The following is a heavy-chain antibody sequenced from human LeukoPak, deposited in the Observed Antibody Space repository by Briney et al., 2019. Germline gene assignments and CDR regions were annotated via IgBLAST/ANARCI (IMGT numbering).Heavy chain of an antibody. CDR1: GFTVGTNY. CDR2: IYSGGIT. D-gene: IGHD6-19*01. J-gene: IGHJ4*02. CDR3: ARRHSSGSN. Sequence: GGSLRLSCAASGFTVGTNYMSWVRQAPGKGLEWVPVIYSGGITYYADSVKGRFTISRDNPRNTLFLQMTSLSADDTAIYYCARRHSSGSNWGQGTLVTVSS. V-gene: IGHV3-66*02.